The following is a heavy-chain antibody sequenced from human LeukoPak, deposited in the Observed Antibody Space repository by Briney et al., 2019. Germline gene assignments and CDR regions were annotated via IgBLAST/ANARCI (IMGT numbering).Heavy chain of an antibody. D-gene: IGHD3-22*01. CDR3: VRGAGGYYDSSGYGHRFDY. V-gene: IGHV4-30-2*01. CDR2: IYHSGST. J-gene: IGHJ4*02. CDR1: GGSISSGDYS. Sequence: SETVSLTCAVSGGSISSGDYSWSWIRQPPGKGLEWIGNIYHSGSTYYNPSLKSRVTISVDRSKNQFSLKLSSVTAADTAVYYCVRGAGGYYDSSGYGHRFDYWGQGTLVTVSS.